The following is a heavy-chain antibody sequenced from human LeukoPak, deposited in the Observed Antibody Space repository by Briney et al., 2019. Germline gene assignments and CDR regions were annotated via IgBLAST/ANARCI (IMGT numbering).Heavy chain of an antibody. V-gene: IGHV3-7*01. Sequence: GGSLRLSCVASGFTFSNYWMSWVRQAPGKGLEWVTNIKQDESEKYYVDSVKGRFTISRDNAKNSLYLQMSSLRAEDTAVYYCARSDCSSNSCTSGIDYWGQGTLVTVSS. D-gene: IGHD2-2*01. CDR1: GFTFSNYW. CDR2: IKQDESEK. CDR3: ARSDCSSNSCTSGIDY. J-gene: IGHJ4*02.